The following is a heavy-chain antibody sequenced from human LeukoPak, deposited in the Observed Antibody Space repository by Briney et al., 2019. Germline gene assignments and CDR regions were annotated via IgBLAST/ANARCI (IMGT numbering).Heavy chain of an antibody. V-gene: IGHV3-23*01. J-gene: IGHJ2*01. CDR3: AKAPWRDSSAYWYFGL. CDR1: GYTSSSYV. CDR2: ISASGGST. Sequence: GGSLRLSCADPGYTSSSYVMTWVRQAPGKGLEWVSTISASGGSTYYADSVKGRFTISRDNSKNSLYLQMNSLRAEDTAVYYCAKAPWRDSSAYWYFGLWGRGTLVTVSS. D-gene: IGHD3-22*01.